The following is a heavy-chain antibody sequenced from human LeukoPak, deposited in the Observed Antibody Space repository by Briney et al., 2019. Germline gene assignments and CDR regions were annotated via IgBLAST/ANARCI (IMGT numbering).Heavy chain of an antibody. Sequence: GSLRLSCAASGFTFSSYWMSWVRQPPGKGLEWIGEINHSGSTNYNPSLKSRVTISVDTSKNQFSLKLSSVTAADTAVYYCARARITMVRGVITANWFDPWGQGTLVTVSS. CDR2: INHSGST. CDR3: ARARITMVRGVITANWFDP. V-gene: IGHV4-34*01. D-gene: IGHD3-10*01. J-gene: IGHJ5*02. CDR1: GFTFSSYW.